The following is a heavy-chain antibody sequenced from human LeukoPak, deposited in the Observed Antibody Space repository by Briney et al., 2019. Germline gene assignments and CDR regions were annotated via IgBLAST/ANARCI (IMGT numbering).Heavy chain of an antibody. D-gene: IGHD6-13*01. V-gene: IGHV3-23*01. CDR2: INSGGST. CDR1: GFTFSSYS. CDR3: AKRAAGYYFDH. Sequence: GGSLRLSCAASGFTFSSYSMSWVRQAPGKGLEWVSSINSGGSTFYADSVKGRFTISRDNSQNTLYLQMNSLTAEDTAVYYCAKRAAGYYFDHWGQGALVTVSS. J-gene: IGHJ4*02.